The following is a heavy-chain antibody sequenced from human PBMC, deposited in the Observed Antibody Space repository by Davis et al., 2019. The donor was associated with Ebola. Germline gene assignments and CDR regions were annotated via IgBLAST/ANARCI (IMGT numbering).Heavy chain of an antibody. CDR3: AADLRRSAFDI. J-gene: IGHJ3*02. CDR2: IVVGSGNT. D-gene: IGHD2-15*01. V-gene: IGHV1-58*01. Sequence: SVKVSCKASGFTFTSPAVQWVRQARGQRLEWIGWIVVGSGNTNYAQKFQERVTITRDMSTSTAYMELSSLRSEDTAVYYCAADLRRSAFDIWGQGTMVTVSS. CDR1: GFTFTSPA.